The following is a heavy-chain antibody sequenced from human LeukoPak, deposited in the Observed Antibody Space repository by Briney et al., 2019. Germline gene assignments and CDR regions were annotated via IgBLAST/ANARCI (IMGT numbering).Heavy chain of an antibody. Sequence: SETLSLACAVYGGSFSGYYWSWIRQPPGKGLEWIGEINHSGSTNYNPSLKSRVTISVDTSKNQFSLKLSSVTAADTAVYYCARGSGYSSGSPPTDYWGQGTLVTVSS. CDR2: INHSGST. J-gene: IGHJ4*02. V-gene: IGHV4-34*01. D-gene: IGHD5-18*01. CDR1: GGSFSGYY. CDR3: ARGSGYSSGSPPTDY.